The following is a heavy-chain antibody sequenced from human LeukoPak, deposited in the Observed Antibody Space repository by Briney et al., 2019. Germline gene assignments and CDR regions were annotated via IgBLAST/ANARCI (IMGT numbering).Heavy chain of an antibody. CDR3: ARQFGDSYGFDY. J-gene: IGHJ4*02. D-gene: IGHD5-18*01. CDR1: GGSISTYY. V-gene: IGHV4-59*01. Sequence: PSETLSLTCTVSGGSISTYYWSWIRQPPGKGLEWIGYVYYSGKTNYNPSLKSRVSISVDTPKNQFSLNLSSVTAADTAVYYCARQFGDSYGFDYWGQGILVTVSS. CDR2: VYYSGKT.